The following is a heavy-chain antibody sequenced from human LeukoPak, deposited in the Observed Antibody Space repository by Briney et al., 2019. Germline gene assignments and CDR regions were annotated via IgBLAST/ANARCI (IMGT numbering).Heavy chain of an antibody. CDR2: INHSGST. Sequence: PSETLSLTCAVYGGSFSGYYWSWIRQPPGKGLEWIGEINHSGSTNYNPSLKSRVTISVDTSKNQFSLKLSSVTAADTAVYYCARGEIVAVVAATPNYYYYMDVWGKGTTVTVSS. J-gene: IGHJ6*03. V-gene: IGHV4-34*01. D-gene: IGHD2-15*01. CDR3: ARGEIVAVVAATPNYYYYMDV. CDR1: GGSFSGYY.